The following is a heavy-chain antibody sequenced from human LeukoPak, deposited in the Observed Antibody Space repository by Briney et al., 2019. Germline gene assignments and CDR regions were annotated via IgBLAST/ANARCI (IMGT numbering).Heavy chain of an antibody. Sequence: PGGSLRLSCAASGFTFSNYAMSWVRQAPGKGLEWLSAITGSGGGTYYADSVKGRFTISRDNSKNTLYLQMNSLRAEDTAVYYCAKWGDYDVLTGYYDPDYWGQGTLVTVSS. CDR1: GFTFSNYA. V-gene: IGHV3-23*01. J-gene: IGHJ4*02. CDR2: ITGSGGGT. D-gene: IGHD3-9*01. CDR3: AKWGDYDVLTGYYDPDY.